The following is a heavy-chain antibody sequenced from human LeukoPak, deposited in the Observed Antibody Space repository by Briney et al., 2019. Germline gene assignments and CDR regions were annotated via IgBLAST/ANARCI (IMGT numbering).Heavy chain of an antibody. CDR3: ARGPRLPKKPYYYGMDV. CDR1: GFTFSSYA. V-gene: IGHV3-30*04. J-gene: IGHJ6*02. Sequence: GGSLRLSCAASGFTFSSYAMHWVRQAPGKGLEWVAVISYDGSNKYYADSVKGRFTISRDNSKNTLYLQMNSLRAEDTAVYYCARGPRLPKKPYYYGMDVWGQGTTVTVSS. CDR2: ISYDGSNK.